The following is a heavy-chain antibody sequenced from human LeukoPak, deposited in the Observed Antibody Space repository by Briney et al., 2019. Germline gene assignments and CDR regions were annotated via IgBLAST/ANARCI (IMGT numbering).Heavy chain of an antibody. CDR3: ARSTYGSGSARCGYFDY. J-gene: IGHJ4*02. CDR2: INPSGGST. CDR1: GYTFTSYY. D-gene: IGHD3-10*01. Sequence: ASVKVSCKASGYTFTSYYMHWLRQAPGQGLEWMGIINPSGGSTSYAQKFQGRVTMTRDTSTSTVYMELSSLRSEDTAVYYCARSTYGSGSARCGYFDYWGQGTLVTVSS. V-gene: IGHV1-46*01.